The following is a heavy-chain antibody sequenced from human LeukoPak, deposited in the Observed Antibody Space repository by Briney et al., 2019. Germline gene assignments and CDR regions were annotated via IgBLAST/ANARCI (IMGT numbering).Heavy chain of an antibody. J-gene: IGHJ4*02. CDR3: AKGRLVPDY. D-gene: IGHD6-19*01. CDR2: ISASGGST. V-gene: IGHV3-23*01. Sequence: GGSLRLSCAASRFTFSDYTMNWVRQAPGKGLEWVSTISASGGSTFYADSVKGRSTISRDNSKNTLYLQMNSLRVEDTAVYYCAKGRLVPDYWGQGTLVTVSS. CDR1: RFTFSDYT.